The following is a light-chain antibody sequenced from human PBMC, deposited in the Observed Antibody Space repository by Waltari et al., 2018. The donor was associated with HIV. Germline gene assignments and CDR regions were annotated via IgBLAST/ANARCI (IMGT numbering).Light chain of an antibody. J-gene: IGLJ2*01. CDR3: SSYTSSSTLYVV. CDR1: SSDVGGYNY. CDR2: DVS. V-gene: IGLV2-14*01. Sequence: QSALTQPASVSGSPGQSITISCTGTSSDVGGYNYFSWSQQHPGQAPKLMIYDVSYRPSGVSNRFSGSKSGNTASLTISGLQAEDEADYYCSSYTSSSTLYVVFGGGTKLTVL.